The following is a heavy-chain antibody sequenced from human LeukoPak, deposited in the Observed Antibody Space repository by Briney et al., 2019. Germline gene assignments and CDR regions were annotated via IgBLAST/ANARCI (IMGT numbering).Heavy chain of an antibody. CDR2: IYPGDSDT. Sequence: GESLKISCKGSGYSFTSYWIGWERQMPGKGLEWMGIIYPGDSDTRYSPSFQGQVTISADKSISTAYLQWSSLKASDTAMYYCARLPYYYDSSGYYLDYWGQGTLVTVSS. D-gene: IGHD3-22*01. J-gene: IGHJ4*02. V-gene: IGHV5-51*01. CDR1: GYSFTSYW. CDR3: ARLPYYYDSSGYYLDY.